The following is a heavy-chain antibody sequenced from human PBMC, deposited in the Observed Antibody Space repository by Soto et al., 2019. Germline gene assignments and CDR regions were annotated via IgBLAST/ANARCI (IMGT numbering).Heavy chain of an antibody. J-gene: IGHJ6*02. CDR3: ARASLAYYDFWSGLTRGYYYYGMDV. CDR1: GYRFASYA. V-gene: IGHV1-69*13. D-gene: IGHD3-3*01. CDR2: IIPIFGTA. Sequence: ASVEVSCKASGYRFASYAMWWLRQAPGQGLEWMGGIIPIFGTANYAQKFQGRVTITADESTSTAYMELSSLRSEDTAVYYCARASLAYYDFWSGLTRGYYYYGMDVWGQGTTVTVSS.